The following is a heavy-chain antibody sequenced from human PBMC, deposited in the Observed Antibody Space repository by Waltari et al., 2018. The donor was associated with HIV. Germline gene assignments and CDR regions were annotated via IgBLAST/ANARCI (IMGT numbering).Heavy chain of an antibody. CDR3: ATPAAKGTWFDS. CDR2: SLPILGAP. J-gene: IGHJ5*01. Sequence: QVQLVQSGDEVRKSGSSVKVSCKASGATANTFTINWMRQAPGQGLEWVGRLGWKWRSLPILGAPAYSQKLKGRLTLSADTATNTAFLQLSSLRSDDTAVYYGATPAAKGTWFDSWGQGSQIIVSS. D-gene: IGHD2-2*01. CDR1: GATANTFT. V-gene: IGHV1-69*08.